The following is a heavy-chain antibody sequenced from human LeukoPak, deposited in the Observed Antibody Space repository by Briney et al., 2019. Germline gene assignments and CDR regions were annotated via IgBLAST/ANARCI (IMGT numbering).Heavy chain of an antibody. CDR2: INGGGGSA. Sequence: GGSLRLSCAASGFTFSSYAMSWVRQAPGKGLEWVSAINGGGGSAYYADSVKGRFTISRDNSKNTLYLQMNSLRAEDTAVYYCAKDRSGSGRYYPDYWGQGTLVTVSS. V-gene: IGHV3-23*01. CDR1: GFTFSSYA. CDR3: AKDRSGSGRYYPDY. J-gene: IGHJ4*02. D-gene: IGHD3-10*01.